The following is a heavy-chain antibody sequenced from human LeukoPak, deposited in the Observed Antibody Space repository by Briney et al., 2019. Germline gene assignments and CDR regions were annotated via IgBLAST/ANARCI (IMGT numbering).Heavy chain of an antibody. J-gene: IGHJ3*02. CDR1: GGSISSSSYS. Sequence: SETLSLTCTVSGGSISSSSYSWSWIRQPPGKGLEWIGYIYYSGSTNYNPSLKSRVTISVDTSKNQFSLKLSSVTAADTAVYYCARLSSGWYPYRAFDIWGQGTMVTVSS. CDR3: ARLSSGWYPYRAFDI. CDR2: IYYSGST. V-gene: IGHV4-61*05. D-gene: IGHD6-19*01.